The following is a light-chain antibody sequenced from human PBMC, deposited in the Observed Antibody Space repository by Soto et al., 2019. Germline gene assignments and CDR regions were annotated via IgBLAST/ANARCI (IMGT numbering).Light chain of an antibody. V-gene: IGKV3-15*01. CDR1: QSVSST. J-gene: IGKJ1*01. CDR3: LQYNEWRGT. Sequence: EIVMTQSPATLSVSPGERATLSCRASQSVSSTLAWYQQKPGQAPRLLIYGASSRATGIPARFSGRGSGTEFTLTISSLQSEDFAVNYCLQYNEWRGTFGQGTKVEVK. CDR2: GAS.